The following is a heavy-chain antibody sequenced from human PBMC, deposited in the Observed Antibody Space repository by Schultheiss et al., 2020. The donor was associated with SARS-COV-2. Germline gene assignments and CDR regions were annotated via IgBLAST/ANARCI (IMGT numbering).Heavy chain of an antibody. Sequence: SQTLSLTCTVSGGSISSGGYYWSWIRQPPGKGLEWIGYIYYSGSTYYNPSLKSRVTISVDTSKNQFSLKLSSVTAADTAVYYCARRVFGYTRYYGMDVWGQGTTVTVSS. CDR1: GGSISSGGYY. V-gene: IGHV4-61*08. D-gene: IGHD5-24*01. CDR2: IYYSGST. CDR3: ARRVFGYTRYYGMDV. J-gene: IGHJ6*02.